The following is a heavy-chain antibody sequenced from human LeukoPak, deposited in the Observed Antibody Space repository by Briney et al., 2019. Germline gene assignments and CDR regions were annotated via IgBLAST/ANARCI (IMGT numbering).Heavy chain of an antibody. CDR2: IKSKTDGGTT. Sequence: PGGSLRLSCAASGFTFSNAWMSWVRQAPGKGLEWVGRIKSKTDGGTTDYAAPVKGRFTTSRDDSKNTLYLQMNSLRAEDTAVYYCAKEQNSKGFFDYWGQGTLVTVSS. CDR3: AKEQNSKGFFDY. V-gene: IGHV3-15*01. CDR1: GFTFSNAW. D-gene: IGHD4-23*01. J-gene: IGHJ4*02.